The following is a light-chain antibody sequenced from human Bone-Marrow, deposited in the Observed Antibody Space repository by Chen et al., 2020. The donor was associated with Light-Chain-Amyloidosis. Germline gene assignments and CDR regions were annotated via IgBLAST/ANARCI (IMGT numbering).Light chain of an antibody. CDR2: AVS. CDR1: SGDVGTYNY. V-gene: IGLV2-14*01. Sequence: QSALTQPASVSGSPGQSITIPCTGTSGDVGTYNYVSWYQQHPGKAPKVMIYAVSNRPSGVSTRFSGSKSGNTASLTISGLQAEDEADYYCSSFTSSSSYVFGPGTKVTVL. CDR3: SSFTSSSSYV. J-gene: IGLJ1*01.